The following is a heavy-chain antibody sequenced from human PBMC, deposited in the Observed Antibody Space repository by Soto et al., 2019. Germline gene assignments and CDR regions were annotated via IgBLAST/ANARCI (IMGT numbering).Heavy chain of an antibody. CDR2: MNPGSGKT. CDR3: ARMASSGTLNWFDP. CDR1: GYTFINYD. V-gene: IGHV1-8*02. Sequence: SVKDSCKASGYTFINYDISWVRQATGQGLEWMGWMNPGSGKTGYANKFQGRVTMTRDASTSTAHLELSSLTSEDTAVYYCARMASSGTLNWFDPWGQGTLVTVSS. J-gene: IGHJ5*02.